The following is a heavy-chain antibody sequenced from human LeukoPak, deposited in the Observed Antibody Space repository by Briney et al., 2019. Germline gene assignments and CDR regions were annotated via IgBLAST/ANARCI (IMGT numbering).Heavy chain of an antibody. CDR2: INHSGST. J-gene: IGHJ6*03. D-gene: IGHD3-10*01. Sequence: PSETLSLTCAVYGGSFSANYWSWIRQPPGKGLEWIGEINHSGSTNYNPSLKSRVTISVDMFKNQFSLKLSSVTAAGTAVYYCAKYGSGSYSENYYMDVWGKGTTVTVSS. CDR1: GGSFSANY. CDR3: AKYGSGSYSENYYMDV. V-gene: IGHV4-34*01.